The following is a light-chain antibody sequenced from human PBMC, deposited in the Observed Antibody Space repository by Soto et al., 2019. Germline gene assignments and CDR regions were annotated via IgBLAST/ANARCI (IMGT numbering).Light chain of an antibody. CDR1: QSVTNNY. Sequence: EIVLTQSPGTLSLSPGERATLTCRASQSVTNNYLAWYQQKPGQAPRLLIYGSSSRATGIPDRFSGSGSGTDFTLTISRLAPEDFAVYYCQQYASSPTFGQGTKVEFK. V-gene: IGKV3-20*01. J-gene: IGKJ1*01. CDR3: QQYASSPT. CDR2: GSS.